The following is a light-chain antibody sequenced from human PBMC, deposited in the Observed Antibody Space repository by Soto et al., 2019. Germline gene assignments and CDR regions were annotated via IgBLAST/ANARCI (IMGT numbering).Light chain of an antibody. V-gene: IGKV2-28*01. Sequence: DIVITQSPLSLPFTPLDPSSISCRSSQSLLHSNGYNYLDWYLQKPGQSPQLLIYLGSNRASGVPDRFSGSGSGTDFTFTISRLQPEDIATYYCQQYENLPTFGQGTRLEIK. CDR3: QQYENLPT. CDR2: LGS. J-gene: IGKJ5*01. CDR1: QSLLHSNGYNY.